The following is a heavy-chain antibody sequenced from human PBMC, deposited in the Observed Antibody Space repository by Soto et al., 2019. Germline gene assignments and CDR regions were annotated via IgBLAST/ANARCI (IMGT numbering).Heavy chain of an antibody. CDR2: VSVYNGNT. V-gene: IGHV1-18*04. CDR3: ARDKGYFFFGSSYRSYYFDY. CDR1: GYMFTSYG. J-gene: IGHJ4*02. Sequence: GASVKVSCKASGYMFTSYGISWVRQAPGQGLEWIGWVSVYNGNTDYAQKFRDRISMTTDTSTGTAYIELWSLRSDDTAMYYCARDKGYFFFGSSYRSYYFDYWGQGTLVTVSS. D-gene: IGHD1-26*01.